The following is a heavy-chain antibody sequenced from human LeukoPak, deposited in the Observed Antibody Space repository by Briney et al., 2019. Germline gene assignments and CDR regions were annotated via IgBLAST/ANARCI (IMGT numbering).Heavy chain of an antibody. J-gene: IGHJ3*02. Sequence: GGSLRLSCAASGFTFSSYSMNWVRQAPGKGLEWVSYISSSSSYIYYADSVKGRFTIPRDNAKNSLYLQMNSLRGEDTAVYYCARGPKWNVVAAAFDIWGQGTMVTVSS. D-gene: IGHD2-15*01. CDR1: GFTFSSYS. CDR2: ISSSSSYI. V-gene: IGHV3-21*01. CDR3: ARGPKWNVVAAAFDI.